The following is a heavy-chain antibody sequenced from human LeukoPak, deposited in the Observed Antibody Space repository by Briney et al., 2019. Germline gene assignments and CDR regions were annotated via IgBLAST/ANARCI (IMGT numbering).Heavy chain of an antibody. CDR2: ISGDTSYI. Sequence: GGSLRLSCAASGFTFSYYSINWVRQAPGKGLEWFSSISGDTSYIYYADSVKGRFTISRDNAKNSLYLQMNSLRAEDTAVYYCAREASAFDIWGQGTMVTVSS. CDR1: GFTFSYYS. V-gene: IGHV3-21*01. J-gene: IGHJ3*02. CDR3: AREASAFDI.